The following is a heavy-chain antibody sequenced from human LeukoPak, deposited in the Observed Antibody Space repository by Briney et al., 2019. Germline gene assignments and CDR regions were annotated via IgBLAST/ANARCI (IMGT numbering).Heavy chain of an antibody. Sequence: ASVKVSCKASGYTFTSYGINWVRQATGQGLEWMGWMNPNSGNTGYAQKFQGRVTMTRNTSISTAYMELSSLRSEDTAVYYCARAPTRVRGALDYWGQGTLVTVSS. J-gene: IGHJ4*02. V-gene: IGHV1-8*01. D-gene: IGHD3-10*01. CDR2: MNPNSGNT. CDR1: GYTFTSYG. CDR3: ARAPTRVRGALDY.